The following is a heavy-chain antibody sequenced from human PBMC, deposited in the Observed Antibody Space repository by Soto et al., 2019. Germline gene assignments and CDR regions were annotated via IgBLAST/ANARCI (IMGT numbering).Heavy chain of an antibody. CDR3: TTWYSSGWFFDY. D-gene: IGHD6-19*01. CDR2: IKSKTDGGTT. V-gene: IGHV3-15*01. J-gene: IGHJ4*02. CDR1: GFTFSNAW. Sequence: GGSLRLSCAASGFTFSNAWMSWVRQAPGKGLEWVGRIKSKTDGGTTDYAAPVKGRFTISRDDSKNTLYLQMNSLKTEDTAVYYCTTWYSSGWFFDYWGQGTLVTVSS.